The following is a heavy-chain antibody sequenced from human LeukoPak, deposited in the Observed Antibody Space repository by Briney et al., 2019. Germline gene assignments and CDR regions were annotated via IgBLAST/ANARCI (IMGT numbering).Heavy chain of an antibody. CDR3: ARDFEQNFDWLLYTHAFVI. Sequence: GGSLRLSCTVSGFIVSSNSMSWVRQAPGKGLEWVSFIYSDNTHYSDSVKGRFTISRDNSKNTLYLQMNSLRAEDTAVYYCARDFEQNFDWLLYTHAFVIWGQGTMVTVSS. V-gene: IGHV3-53*01. CDR1: GFIVSSNS. D-gene: IGHD3-9*01. CDR2: IYSDNT. J-gene: IGHJ3*02.